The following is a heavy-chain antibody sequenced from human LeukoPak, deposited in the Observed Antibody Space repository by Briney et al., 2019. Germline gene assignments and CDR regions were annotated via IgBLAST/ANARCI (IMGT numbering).Heavy chain of an antibody. V-gene: IGHV5-51*01. Sequence: GESLKISCKGSGYSFTSYWIGWVRQMPGKGLEWMGIIYPGDPDTRYSPSFQGQVTISADKSISTAYLQWSSLKAWDTAMYYCARHLGATVNTLYYFDYWGQGTLVTVSS. CDR1: GYSFTSYW. CDR3: ARHLGATVNTLYYFDY. J-gene: IGHJ4*02. CDR2: IYPGDPDT. D-gene: IGHD4-17*01.